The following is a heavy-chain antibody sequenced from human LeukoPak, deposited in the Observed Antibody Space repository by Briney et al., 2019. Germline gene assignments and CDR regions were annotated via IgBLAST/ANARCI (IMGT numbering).Heavy chain of an antibody. V-gene: IGHV1-2*02. CDR3: ARDVRDGYNYYYYYMDV. CDR1: GYTFTGYY. J-gene: IGHJ6*03. CDR2: IHPNSGGT. Sequence: VASVKVSCKASGYTFTGYYMHWVRQAPGQGLERMGWIHPNSGGTNYAQKLQGRVTMTRDTSISTAYMELSRLRSDDTAVYYCARDVRDGYNYYYYYMDVWGKGTTATISS. D-gene: IGHD5-24*01.